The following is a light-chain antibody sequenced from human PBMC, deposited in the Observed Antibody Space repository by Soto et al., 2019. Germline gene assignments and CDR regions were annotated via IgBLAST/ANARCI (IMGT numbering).Light chain of an antibody. Sequence: EIVLTQSPGTLPLSPGERATLSCRASQSVSSSYLAWYQQKPGQAPRLLIYGASSRATGIPDRFSGSGSGTDFTLTISRLEPEGFAVYYCQQYGSSPETFGQGTKVDI. CDR1: QSVSSSY. V-gene: IGKV3-20*01. J-gene: IGKJ1*01. CDR2: GAS. CDR3: QQYGSSPET.